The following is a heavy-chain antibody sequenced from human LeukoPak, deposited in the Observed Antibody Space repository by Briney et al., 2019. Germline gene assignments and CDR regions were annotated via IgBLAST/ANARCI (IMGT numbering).Heavy chain of an antibody. V-gene: IGHV3-23*01. D-gene: IGHD1-14*01. CDR2: ISGSGGST. CDR1: GFTFSSYA. CDR3: RQTSPYYYYYGMDV. Sequence: GGSLRLSCAASGFTFSSYAMSWVRQAPGKGLEWVSAISGSGGSTYYADSVKGRFTISRDNSKNTLYPQMNSLRAEDTAVYYCRQTSPYYYYYGMDVWGQGTTVTVSS. J-gene: IGHJ6*02.